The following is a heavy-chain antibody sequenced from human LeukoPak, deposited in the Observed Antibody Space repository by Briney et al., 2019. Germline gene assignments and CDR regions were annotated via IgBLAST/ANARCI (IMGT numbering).Heavy chain of an antibody. V-gene: IGHV4-39*02. J-gene: IGHJ5*02. CDR2: IYSSGST. CDR3: ARGGGQWLDQYDHNWFDP. Sequence: SETLSLTCTVSGASISGSGYYWGWIRQPPGKGLEWIGSIYSSGSTYYNASLQSRVTISIETSKNQISLQLNSVTPEDTAVYYCARGGGQWLDQYDHNWFDPWGQGTLVTVSS. D-gene: IGHD6-19*01. CDR1: GASISGSGYY.